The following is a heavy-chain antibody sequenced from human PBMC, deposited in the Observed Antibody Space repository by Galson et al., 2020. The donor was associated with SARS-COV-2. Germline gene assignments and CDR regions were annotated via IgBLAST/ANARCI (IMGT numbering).Heavy chain of an antibody. CDR1: GYTLTELS. Sequence: GESLKISCKVSGYTLTELSMHWVRQAPGKGLEWMGGFDPEDGKTIYAQKFQGRVTMTEDTSTDTAYMELSSLRSEDTAVYYCATAVTMVRGVIITLPFDPWGQGTLVTVSS. CDR3: ATAVTMVRGVIITLPFDP. J-gene: IGHJ5*02. D-gene: IGHD3-10*01. V-gene: IGHV1-24*01. CDR2: FDPEDGKT.